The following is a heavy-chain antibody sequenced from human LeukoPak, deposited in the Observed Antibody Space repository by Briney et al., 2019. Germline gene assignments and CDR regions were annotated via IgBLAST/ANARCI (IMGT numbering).Heavy chain of an antibody. CDR2: INAGNGNT. D-gene: IGHD5-18*01. J-gene: IGHJ5*02. CDR1: GYTFTSYA. CDR3: ARDGYSYGYVWFDP. V-gene: IGHV1-3*01. Sequence: ASVTASCKASGYTFTSYAMHWVRQAPGQRLEWMGWINAGNGNTKYSQKFQGRVTITRDTSASTAYMELGSLRSEDTAVYYCARDGYSYGYVWFDPWGQGTLVTVSS.